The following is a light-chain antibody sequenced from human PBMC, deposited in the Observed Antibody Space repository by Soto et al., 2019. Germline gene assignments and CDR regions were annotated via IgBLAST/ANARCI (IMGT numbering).Light chain of an antibody. CDR2: KAS. CDR3: QHYNSSPMYT. CDR1: QSISSW. V-gene: IGKV1-5*03. Sequence: DIQMTQSPSTLSASVGDIVTITCRASQSISSWLAWFQQKPGKAPKLLIFKASFLETGVPSRFSGTGSGTEVTLTISSLQPDDFAPYACQHYNSSPMYTFGKGTKLEIK. J-gene: IGKJ2*01.